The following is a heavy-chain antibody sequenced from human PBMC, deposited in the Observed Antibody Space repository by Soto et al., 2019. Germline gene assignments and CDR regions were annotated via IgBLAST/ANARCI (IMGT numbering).Heavy chain of an antibody. CDR2: IYYSGST. CDR3: AREGIAAAAGIDY. CDR1: GGSISSYY. D-gene: IGHD6-13*01. J-gene: IGHJ4*02. V-gene: IGHV4-59*01. Sequence: SETLSLTCTVSGGSISSYYWSWIRQPPGKGLEWIGYIYYSGSTNYNPSLKSRVTISVDTSKNQFSLKLSSVTAADTAVYYCAREGIAAAAGIDYWGQGTLVTVSS.